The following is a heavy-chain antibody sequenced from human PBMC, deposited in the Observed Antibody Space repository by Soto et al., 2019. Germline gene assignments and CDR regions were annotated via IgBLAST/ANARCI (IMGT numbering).Heavy chain of an antibody. CDR2: IYSGGST. CDR3: ARVRNDTFGYGTDV. V-gene: IGHV3-66*01. D-gene: IGHD3-10*01. CDR1: GITVSSNY. J-gene: IGHJ6*02. Sequence: GGSLRLSCAASGITVSSNYMSWVRQAPGKGLEWVSVIYSGGSTYYADSVKGRFTISRDNSKNTLYLQMNSLRAEDTAVYYCARVRNDTFGYGTDVWGQGTTVTVSS.